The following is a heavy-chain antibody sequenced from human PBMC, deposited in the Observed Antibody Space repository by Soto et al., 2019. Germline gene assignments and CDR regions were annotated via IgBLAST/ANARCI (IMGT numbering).Heavy chain of an antibody. V-gene: IGHV3-48*01. CDR2: ISSSSSTI. CDR3: ARRARPDFYYMDV. CDR1: GFTFSSYS. J-gene: IGHJ6*03. D-gene: IGHD6-6*01. Sequence: GGSLRPSCAASGFTFSSYSMNWVRQAPGKGLEWVSYISSSSSTIYYADSVKGRFTISRDNSKNTVYLQMGSLRPEDMAVYYCARRARPDFYYMDVWGKGTTVTVSS.